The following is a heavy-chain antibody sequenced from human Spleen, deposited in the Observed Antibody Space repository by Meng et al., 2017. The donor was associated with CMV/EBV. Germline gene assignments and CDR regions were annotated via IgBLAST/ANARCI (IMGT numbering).Heavy chain of an antibody. V-gene: IGHV4-39*07. J-gene: IGHJ6*02. CDR1: GGSISSSSYY. D-gene: IGHD3-3*01. Sequence: SETLSLTCTVSGGSISSSSYYWGWIRQPPGKGLEWIGEINHSGSTNYNPSLKSRVTISVDTSKNQFSLKLSSVTAADTAVYYCASKYDFWSGYYSLPVFGMDVWGQGTTVTVSS. CDR3: ASKYDFWSGYYSLPVFGMDV. CDR2: INHSGST.